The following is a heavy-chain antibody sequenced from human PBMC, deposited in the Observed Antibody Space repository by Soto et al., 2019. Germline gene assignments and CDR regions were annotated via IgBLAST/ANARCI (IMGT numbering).Heavy chain of an antibody. CDR2: ISGSGGST. CDR3: ARTWHTAMVEFFDY. J-gene: IGHJ4*02. D-gene: IGHD5-18*01. Sequence: EVQLLESGGGLVQPGGSLRLSCAASGFTFSSYAMSWVRQAPGKGLEWVSAISGSGGSTYYADCVKCRFTISRDNSKNTLYLQMNSLRAEDTAVYYCARTWHTAMVEFFDYWGQGTLVTVSS. V-gene: IGHV3-23*01. CDR1: GFTFSSYA.